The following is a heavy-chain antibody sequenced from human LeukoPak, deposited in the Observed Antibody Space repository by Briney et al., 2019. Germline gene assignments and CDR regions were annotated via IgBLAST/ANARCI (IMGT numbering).Heavy chain of an antibody. Sequence: SETLSLTCTVSGGSISSYYWSWIRQPPGKGLEWIGYIYYSGSTNYNPSLKSRVTISVDTSKNQFSLKLSSVTAADTAVYYCARVPLYSGIDYWGQGTLVTVSS. V-gene: IGHV4-59*12. D-gene: IGHD1-26*01. CDR2: IYYSGST. CDR1: GGSISSYY. J-gene: IGHJ4*02. CDR3: ARVPLYSGIDY.